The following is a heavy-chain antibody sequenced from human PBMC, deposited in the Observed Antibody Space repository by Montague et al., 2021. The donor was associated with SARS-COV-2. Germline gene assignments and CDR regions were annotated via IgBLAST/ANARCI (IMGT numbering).Heavy chain of an antibody. CDR2: ISSSSSTI. V-gene: IGHV3-48*04. J-gene: IGHJ4*02. CDR1: GFTFSSYS. Sequence: SLSLSCAASGFTFSSYSMTWVRQAPGKGLEWVSYISSSSSTIYYSDSVXGRFTISRDNAQNSLYLQMNSLRAEDTAVYARDLRWGYYDILTGYYRPLDYWGQGTLVTVSS. D-gene: IGHD3-9*01. CDR3: DLRWGYYDILTGYYRPLDY.